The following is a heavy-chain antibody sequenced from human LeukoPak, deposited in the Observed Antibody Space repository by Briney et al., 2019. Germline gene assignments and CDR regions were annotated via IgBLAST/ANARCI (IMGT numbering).Heavy chain of an antibody. CDR2: ISGSGGST. J-gene: IGHJ6*02. V-gene: IGHV3-23*01. CDR3: ANAPPGLQQYGMDV. CDR1: GFTFSSYS. D-gene: IGHD3-16*01. Sequence: GGSLRLSCAASGFTFSSYSMNWVRQAPGKGLEWVSAISGSGGSTYYADSVKGRFTISRDNSKNTLYLQMNSLRAEDTAVYYCANAPPGLQQYGMDVWGQGTTVTVSS.